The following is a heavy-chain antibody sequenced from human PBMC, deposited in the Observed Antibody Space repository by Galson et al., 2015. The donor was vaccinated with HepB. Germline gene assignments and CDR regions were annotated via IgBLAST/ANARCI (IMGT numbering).Heavy chain of an antibody. V-gene: IGHV4-39*01. J-gene: IGHJ4*02. CDR2: IYYSGST. CDR1: GGSISSSSYY. Sequence: ETLSLTCTVSGGSISSSSYYWGWIRQPPGKGLEWIGSIYYSGSTYYNPSLKSRVTISVDTSKKQFSLKLSSVTAADTAVYYCARTYCGGDCYFLTEKNDYWGQGTLVTVSS. D-gene: IGHD2-21*02. CDR3: ARTYCGGDCYFLTEKNDY.